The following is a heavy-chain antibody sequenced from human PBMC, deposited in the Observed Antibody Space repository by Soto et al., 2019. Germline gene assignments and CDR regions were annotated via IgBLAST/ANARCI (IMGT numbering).Heavy chain of an antibody. CDR1: GFTFSSYG. J-gene: IGHJ4*02. CDR2: ISYDGSNK. V-gene: IGHV3-30*18. CDR3: AKDPRALAVPSCLDY. Sequence: QVQLVESGGGVVQPGRSLRLSCAASGFTFSSYGMHWVRQAPGKGLEWVAVISYDGSNKYYADSVKGRFTISRDNSKNTLYLQMNSMRAEDTAVYYCAKDPRALAVPSCLDYWGQGTLVTVSS. D-gene: IGHD6-19*01.